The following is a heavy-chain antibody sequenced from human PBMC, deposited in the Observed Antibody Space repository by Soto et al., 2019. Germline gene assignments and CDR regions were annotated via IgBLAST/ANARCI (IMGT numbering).Heavy chain of an antibody. CDR3: AASRMRMGALDAFDI. Sequence: QMQLVQSGPEVKKPGTSVKVSCKASGFTFTSSAVQWVRQARGQRLEWIGWIVVGSGNTNYAQKFQERGTITRDMSTSTAYMELSSLRSEDTAVYYCAASRMRMGALDAFDIWGQGTMVTVSS. CDR1: GFTFTSSA. J-gene: IGHJ3*02. D-gene: IGHD1-26*01. CDR2: IVVGSGNT. V-gene: IGHV1-58*01.